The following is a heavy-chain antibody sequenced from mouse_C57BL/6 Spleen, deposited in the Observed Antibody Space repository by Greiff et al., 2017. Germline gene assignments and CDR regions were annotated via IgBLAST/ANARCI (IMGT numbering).Heavy chain of an antibody. Sequence: VQLQQSGPELVKPGASVKISCKASGYAFSSSWMNWVKQRPGKGLEWIGRIYPGDGDTNYNGKFKGKATLTADKSSSTADMQLSSLTSEDSAVYFCARSDWEGYAMDYWGQGTSVTVSS. J-gene: IGHJ4*01. CDR1: GYAFSSSW. D-gene: IGHD4-1*01. CDR2: IYPGDGDT. V-gene: IGHV1-82*01. CDR3: ARSDWEGYAMDY.